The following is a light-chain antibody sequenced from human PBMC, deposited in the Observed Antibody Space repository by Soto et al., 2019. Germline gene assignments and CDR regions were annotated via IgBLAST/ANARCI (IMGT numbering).Light chain of an antibody. CDR2: GAS. V-gene: IGKV3-20*01. Sequence: VLTQSPATLSVSPGESATLSYRARQSFSSSYLAWYQQKPGQAPRLLIYGASSRATGIPDRFSGSGSGTDFTLTINRLEPEDFAVYYCQPYGSSPPITFGQRTRLEI. CDR1: QSFSSSY. CDR3: QPYGSSPPIT. J-gene: IGKJ5*01.